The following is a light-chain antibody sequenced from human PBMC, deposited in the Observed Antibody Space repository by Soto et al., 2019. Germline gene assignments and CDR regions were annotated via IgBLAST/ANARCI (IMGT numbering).Light chain of an antibody. J-gene: IGKJ1*01. CDR2: AAF. CDR3: QQTDTFPRT. Sequence: DIQMTQSPSSLSASVGDRVPITCRARQSISSYLNWYQHNPGKAPKLLIYAAFSLQTGVPSRFSGSRSGTDFALTISSLQREDCATYYCQQTDTFPRTFRQGTKVDMK. V-gene: IGKV1-39*01. CDR1: QSISSY.